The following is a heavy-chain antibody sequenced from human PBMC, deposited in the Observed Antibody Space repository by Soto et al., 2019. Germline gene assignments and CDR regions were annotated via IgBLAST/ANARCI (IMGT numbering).Heavy chain of an antibody. CDR3: ARHGIQVSHDV. CDR1: GFTFSSYS. CDR2: ITTSSHTI. D-gene: IGHD5-18*01. V-gene: IGHV3-48*02. J-gene: IGHJ6*02. Sequence: EVQLVESGGGLVQPGGSLRLSCAASGFTFSSYSMDWVRQAPGQGLEWISYITTSSHTIYYADSVRGRFTISRDNAKNSLFLQMNSLRDDDTAVYYCARHGIQVSHDVWGQGTTVIVSS.